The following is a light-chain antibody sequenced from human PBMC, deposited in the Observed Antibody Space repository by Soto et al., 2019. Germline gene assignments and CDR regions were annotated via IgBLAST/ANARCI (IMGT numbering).Light chain of an antibody. CDR2: GAS. J-gene: IGKJ1*01. V-gene: IGKV3-20*01. CDR1: QSVSSSY. CDR3: QQYGTSPRT. Sequence: EIVLTQSPGTLSLSPGERATLSCRASQSVSSSYLAWYQQKPGQAPRLLIYGASSRATGIPDRFSGSGSGTDSTLTSSRLEPEDLAVYYCQQYGTSPRTFGEGTKVEIK.